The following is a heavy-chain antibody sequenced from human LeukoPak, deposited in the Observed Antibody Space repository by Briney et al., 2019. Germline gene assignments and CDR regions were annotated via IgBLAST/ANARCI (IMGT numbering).Heavy chain of an antibody. CDR2: IYSGGST. V-gene: IGHV3-53*01. CDR3: TRGCSSTSCYGFDY. CDR1: GFTVSSKY. J-gene: IGHJ4*02. D-gene: IGHD2-2*01. Sequence: GGSLRLSCAASGFTVSSKYMSWVRQAPGKGLEWVSVIYSGGSTYYADSVKGRFTISRDNSKNTLYLQMNSLRAEDTAVYYCTRGCSSTSCYGFDYWGQGTLVTVSS.